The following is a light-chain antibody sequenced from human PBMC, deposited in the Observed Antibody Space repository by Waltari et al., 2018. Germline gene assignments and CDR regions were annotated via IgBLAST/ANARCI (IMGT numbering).Light chain of an antibody. CDR2: LAS. J-gene: IGKJ2*01. CDR3: QYYGSYT. CDR1: QSVSSSY. V-gene: IGKV3-20*01. Sequence: SCRASQSVSSSYLACDQQKPGQAPRLLMYLASSRATGIPDRFSGSGSGTDFTLTISRLEPEDFAVYYCQYYGSYTFGQGTKLAI.